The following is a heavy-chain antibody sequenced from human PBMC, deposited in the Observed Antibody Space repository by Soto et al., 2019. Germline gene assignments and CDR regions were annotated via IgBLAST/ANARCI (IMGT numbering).Heavy chain of an antibody. Sequence: SETLSLTCSASGGSITSSSHFWGWVRQPPGKGLEGIGTIYFTGNTYYTPSLKSRLTMSIDTSKNEFSLRLNSVTAAGTAVYYCAGQTFTIAAASYGRSNWFDPWGPGTLVTVSS. CDR3: AGQTFTIAAASYGRSNWFDP. D-gene: IGHD6-25*01. J-gene: IGHJ5*02. V-gene: IGHV4-39*01. CDR2: IYFTGNT. CDR1: GGSITSSSHF.